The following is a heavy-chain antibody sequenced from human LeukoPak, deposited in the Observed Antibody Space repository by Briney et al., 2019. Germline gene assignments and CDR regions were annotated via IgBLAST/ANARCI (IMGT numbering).Heavy chain of an antibody. CDR2: IYYSGST. J-gene: IGHJ3*02. V-gene: IGHV4-31*03. D-gene: IGHD3-10*01. CDR3: ARDSPKGRYAFDI. Sequence: SQTLSLTCTVSGGSISSGGYYWSWIRQHPGKGLEWIGYIYYSGSTYYNPSLKSRVTISVDTSKNQFSLKLSSVTAADTAVYYCARDSPKGRYAFDIWGQGTMVTVSS. CDR1: GGSISSGGYY.